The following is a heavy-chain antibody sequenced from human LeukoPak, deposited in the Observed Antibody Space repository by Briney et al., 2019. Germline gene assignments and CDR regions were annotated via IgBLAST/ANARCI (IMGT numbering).Heavy chain of an antibody. J-gene: IGHJ3*02. Sequence: GGSLRLSCAASGFTFSSYSMNWVRQAPGKGLEWVSFISSSSSYIYYADSVKGRCTISRDNLKNVLYLQMNSLKVEDTALYYCARGLFLSGYLDAFDIWGQGTVVTVSS. V-gene: IGHV3-21*04. CDR1: GFTFSSYS. D-gene: IGHD3-22*01. CDR3: ARGLFLSGYLDAFDI. CDR2: ISSSSSYI.